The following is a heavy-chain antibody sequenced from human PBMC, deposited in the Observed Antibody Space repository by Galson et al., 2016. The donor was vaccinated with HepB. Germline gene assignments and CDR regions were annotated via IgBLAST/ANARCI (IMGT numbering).Heavy chain of an antibody. CDR2: IYSGGST. CDR1: GFTVSNNY. D-gene: IGHD3-16*01. CDR3: GRKVGP. V-gene: IGHV3-53*01. J-gene: IGHJ5*02. Sequence: SLRLSCAASGFTVSNNYMTWVRQAPGKGLEWVSLIYSGGSTYYADSVKGRFTISRDSSKNTLYLQMNSLRAEDTAVYYCGRKVGPWGQGTLVTVSS.